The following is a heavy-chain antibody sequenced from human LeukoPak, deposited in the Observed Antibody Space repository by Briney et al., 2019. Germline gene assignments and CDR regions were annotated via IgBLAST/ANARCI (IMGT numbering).Heavy chain of an antibody. V-gene: IGHV4-59*08. CDR3: ASSRRVATIFTQQQDYFDY. J-gene: IGHJ4*02. Sequence: SETPSLTCTVSGGFVSSYYWSWIRQPPGKGLEWIGYIYYSGGTSYNPSLKSRVTISVDTSKSQFSLRLSSVTAADTAVYYCASSRRVATIFTQQQDYFDYWGQGTLVTVSS. CDR1: GGFVSSYY. D-gene: IGHD5-12*01. CDR2: IYYSGGT.